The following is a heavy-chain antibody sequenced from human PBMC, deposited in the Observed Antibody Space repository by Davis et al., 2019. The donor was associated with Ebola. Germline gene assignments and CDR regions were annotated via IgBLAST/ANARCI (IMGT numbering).Heavy chain of an antibody. D-gene: IGHD3-10*01. CDR1: GYTFTSYY. CDR2: ISAYNGNT. J-gene: IGHJ4*02. Sequence: ASVKVSCKASGYTFTSYYMHWVRQAPGQGLEWMGWISAYNGNTNYAQKLQGRVTMTTDTSTSTAYMELRSLRSDDTAVYYCAKGVGPLLCFRELFYWGQGTLVTVSS. CDR3: AKGVGPLLCFRELFY. V-gene: IGHV1-18*04.